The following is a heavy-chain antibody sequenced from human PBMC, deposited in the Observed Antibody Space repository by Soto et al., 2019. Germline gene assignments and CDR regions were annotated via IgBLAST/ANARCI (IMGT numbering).Heavy chain of an antibody. V-gene: IGHV4-61*01. CDR1: GVSVSSGSFY. D-gene: IGHD4-17*01. J-gene: IGHJ4*02. Sequence: SETLSLTCTVSGVSVSSGSFYWAWIRQPPGKGLEWIGFGSYSGTTNYKPSLKSRVTISVDTSRSQISLKVSSLTAADTAVYYCARGATVTKYDYWGPGTPVTVSS. CDR3: ARGATVTKYDY. CDR2: GSYSGTT.